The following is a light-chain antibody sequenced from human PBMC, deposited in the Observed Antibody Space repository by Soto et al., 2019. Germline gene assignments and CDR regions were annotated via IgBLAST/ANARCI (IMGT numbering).Light chain of an antibody. CDR1: QSVSSY. J-gene: IGKJ1*01. CDR2: DAS. Sequence: IVLTQSPAILSMSPGERATLSCRASQSVSSYFAWYQQQPGQAPRLLIYDASNRANGVPARFSGSGSGTDFTLTISSLEPEDFAVYYCQQRRYWPVTFGQGTKVEIK. CDR3: QQRRYWPVT. V-gene: IGKV3-11*01.